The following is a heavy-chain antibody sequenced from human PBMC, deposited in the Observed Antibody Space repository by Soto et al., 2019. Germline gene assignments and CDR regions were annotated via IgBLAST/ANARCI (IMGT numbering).Heavy chain of an antibody. CDR1: GGTLSRFISYP. J-gene: IGHJ4*02. D-gene: IGHD3-3*01. CDR3: ARRDTSGFLRYFDN. Sequence: GASVKVSCKASGGTLSRFISYPINWVRQAPGQGLEWMGGIVPNIGTVNYAQKFQGRLTITADKSTGTAYMELSNLRSEDTALYYCARRDTSGFLRYFDNWGQGTLVTVS. V-gene: IGHV1-69*06. CDR2: IVPNIGTV.